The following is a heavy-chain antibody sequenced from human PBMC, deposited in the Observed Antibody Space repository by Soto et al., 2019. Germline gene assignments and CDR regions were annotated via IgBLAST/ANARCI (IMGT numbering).Heavy chain of an antibody. V-gene: IGHV5-51*01. Sequence: XEGMSISLNGSRYSFTSYVLVWVRQMSGKGLEWMGIIYPGDSDTRYSPSFQGQVTISADKSISTDYLQWRSLKASDTAMYYCARGNTVTTPGAFDIWGQGTMVTVSS. CDR3: ARGNTVTTPGAFDI. J-gene: IGHJ3*02. D-gene: IGHD4-4*01. CDR1: RYSFTSYV. CDR2: IYPGDSDT.